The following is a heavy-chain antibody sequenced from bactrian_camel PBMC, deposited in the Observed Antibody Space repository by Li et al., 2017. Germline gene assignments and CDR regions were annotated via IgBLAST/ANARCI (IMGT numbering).Heavy chain of an antibody. Sequence: HVQLVESGGGAVEAGGSLLLSCVAAKDHYLTWTIGWFRQAPGKEREGVATIYTTSGTTHYADSVKGRFTVSQDNAKNTMYLQMNSLKPEDTAVYYCAADLGWCGSAPLQREFRNWGQGTQVTVS. CDR2: IYTTSGTT. V-gene: IGHV3S63*01. CDR3: AADLGWCGSAPLQREFRN. J-gene: IGHJ4*01. CDR1: KDHYLTWT. D-gene: IGHD6*01.